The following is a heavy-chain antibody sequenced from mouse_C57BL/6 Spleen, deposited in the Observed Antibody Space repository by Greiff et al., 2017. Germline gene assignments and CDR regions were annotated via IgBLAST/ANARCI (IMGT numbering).Heavy chain of an antibody. CDR1: GYSFTGYF. V-gene: IGHV1-20*01. CDR3: ASSYDSSWFAY. CDR2: INPYNGDT. Sequence: EVKVEESGPELVKPGDSVKISCKASGYSFTGYFMNWVMQSHGKSLEWIGRINPYNGDTFYNQKFKGKATLTVDKSSSTAHMELRSLTSEDSAVYYCASSYDSSWFAYWGQGTLVTVSA. D-gene: IGHD2-4*01. J-gene: IGHJ3*01.